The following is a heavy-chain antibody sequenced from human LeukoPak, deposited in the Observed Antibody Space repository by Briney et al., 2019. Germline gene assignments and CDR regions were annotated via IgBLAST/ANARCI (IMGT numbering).Heavy chain of an antibody. Sequence: KPSETLSLTCTASGGSISSSGYYWGWIRQPPGKGLEWIGEINHSGSTNYNPSLKSRVTISVDTSKNQFSLKLSSVTAADTAVYYCARGPPYIVVVTAIGFFDSWGQGTLVTVSS. CDR2: INHSGST. CDR1: GGSISSSGYY. V-gene: IGHV4-39*07. CDR3: ARGPPYIVVVTAIGFFDS. J-gene: IGHJ4*02. D-gene: IGHD2-21*02.